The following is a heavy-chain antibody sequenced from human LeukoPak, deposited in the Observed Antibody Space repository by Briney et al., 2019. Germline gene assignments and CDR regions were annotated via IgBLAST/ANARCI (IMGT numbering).Heavy chain of an antibody. CDR3: ARGGKLPITMVRGVSYFDY. CDR1: GGSFSGYY. J-gene: IGHJ4*02. CDR2: INHSGST. V-gene: IGHV4-34*01. Sequence: SETLSLTCAVYGGSFSGYYWSWIRQPPGEGLEWIGEINHSGSTNYNPSLKSRVTISVDTSKNQFSLKLSSVTAADTAVYYCARGGKLPITMVRGVSYFDYWGQGTLVTVSS. D-gene: IGHD3-10*01.